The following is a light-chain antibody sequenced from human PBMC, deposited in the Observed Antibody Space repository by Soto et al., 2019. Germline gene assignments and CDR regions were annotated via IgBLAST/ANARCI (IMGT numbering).Light chain of an antibody. Sequence: EIVMTQSPAALSVSPGDRVTLSCRASQSVRSNSAWYQQKPGQAPRLLIYGASIMATGIPARFSGSEYGTEFTLTISSLQSEDFAIYYCHQYNTWPLTFGGGTKVDIK. J-gene: IGKJ4*01. CDR1: QSVRSN. CDR3: HQYNTWPLT. CDR2: GAS. V-gene: IGKV3-15*01.